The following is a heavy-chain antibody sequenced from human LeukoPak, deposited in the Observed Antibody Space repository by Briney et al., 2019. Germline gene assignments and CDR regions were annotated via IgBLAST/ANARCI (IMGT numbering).Heavy chain of an antibody. CDR3: ARAANYGAVDY. CDR2: ISGSGGST. CDR1: GFTFSRYA. D-gene: IGHD4/OR15-4a*01. Sequence: GGSLRLSCAASGFTFSRYAMSWVRQAPGKGLEGVSAISGSGGSTYYADSVKGRFTISKDNAKNSLYLQMNSLRAEDTAVFYWARAANYGAVDYWGQGTLVTVSS. J-gene: IGHJ4*02. V-gene: IGHV3-23*01.